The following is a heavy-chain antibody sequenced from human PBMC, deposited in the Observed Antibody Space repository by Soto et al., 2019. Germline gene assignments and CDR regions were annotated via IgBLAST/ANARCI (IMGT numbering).Heavy chain of an antibody. CDR2: VYRTGST. V-gene: IGHV4-4*02. D-gene: IGHD6-13*01. CDR3: ASARATIAAAAIFDC. J-gene: IGHJ4*02. Sequence: QVQLQESGPGLVKPSGTLSLTCAVSGGSISTSNWWSWVRQPPGKGLEWIGEVYRTGSTNYNPSLESRLTISVAKSNTQSPLTLTSVPAAATAVYYCASARATIAAAAIFDCWGQGTLVTVSS. CDR1: GGSISTSNW.